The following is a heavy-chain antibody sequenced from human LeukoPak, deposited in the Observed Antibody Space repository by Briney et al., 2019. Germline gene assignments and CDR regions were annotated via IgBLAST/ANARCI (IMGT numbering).Heavy chain of an antibody. Sequence: RRSLRLSCAASGVTFSSYGMHWVRQAPAKGLEWVAVIWYDGSNNYYADSVKGRLTISRDNSKNTLYLQMNSLRAEDTAAYYCAKVYHGGSGEIFYFDYWGQGTLVTVSS. J-gene: IGHJ4*02. V-gene: IGHV3-33*06. D-gene: IGHD2-15*01. CDR2: IWYDGSNN. CDR1: GVTFSSYG. CDR3: AKVYHGGSGEIFYFDY.